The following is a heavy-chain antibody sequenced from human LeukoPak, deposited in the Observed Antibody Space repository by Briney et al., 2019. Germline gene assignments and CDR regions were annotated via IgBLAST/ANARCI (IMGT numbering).Heavy chain of an antibody. J-gene: IGHJ4*02. Sequence: GGSLRLSCAASGFTFSSYAMSWVRQAPGKGLEWVGRIKSKTDGGTTDYAAPVKGRFTISRDDSKNTLYLQMNSLKTEDTAVYYCTTDLGYYDSSGYFIWGQGTLVTVSS. CDR2: IKSKTDGGTT. CDR3: TTDLGYYDSSGYFI. D-gene: IGHD3-22*01. CDR1: GFTFSSYA. V-gene: IGHV3-15*01.